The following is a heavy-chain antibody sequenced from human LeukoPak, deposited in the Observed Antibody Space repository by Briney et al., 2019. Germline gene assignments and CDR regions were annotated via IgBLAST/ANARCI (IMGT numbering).Heavy chain of an antibody. CDR2: ISGSGGST. Sequence: GGSLRLSCAASGFTFSSYAMSWVRQAPGKGLEWVSAISGSGGSTYYADSVKGRFTISRDNSKNTLYLQVNSLRAEDTAVYYCAKSEYDFWSGYYGGLDYWGQGTLVTVSS. V-gene: IGHV3-23*01. J-gene: IGHJ4*02. D-gene: IGHD3-3*01. CDR3: AKSEYDFWSGYYGGLDY. CDR1: GFTFSSYA.